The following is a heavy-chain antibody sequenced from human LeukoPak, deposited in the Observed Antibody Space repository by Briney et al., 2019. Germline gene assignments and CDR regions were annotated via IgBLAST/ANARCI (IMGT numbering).Heavy chain of an antibody. D-gene: IGHD6-13*01. CDR1: GYIFTSYG. V-gene: IGHV1-18*01. CDR3: AKLAAAYYMDV. CDR2: ISAYNGNT. Sequence: GASLNLSCKASGYIFTSYGISWVRQAPGQGLEWMGWISAYNGNTNYAQKLQGRVTMTTDTSTSTAYMELRSLRSDDTAVYYCAKLAAAYYMDVWGKGTTVTVFS. J-gene: IGHJ6*03.